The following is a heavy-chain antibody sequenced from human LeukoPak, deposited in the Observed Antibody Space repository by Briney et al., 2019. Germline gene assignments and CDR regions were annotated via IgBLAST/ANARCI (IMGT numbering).Heavy chain of an antibody. CDR1: GFTFSSCS. CDR2: IKQDGSVK. V-gene: IGHV3-7*01. J-gene: IGHJ4*02. D-gene: IGHD2-2*01. CDR3: ARVIGRVALAAPDY. Sequence: PGGSLRLPCAASGFTFSSCSMNWVRQAPGKGLEWVANIKQDGSVKYYVDSVKGRFTISRDNAKNSLYLQMNSLRAEDTAVYYCARVIGRVALAAPDYWGQGTLVTVSS.